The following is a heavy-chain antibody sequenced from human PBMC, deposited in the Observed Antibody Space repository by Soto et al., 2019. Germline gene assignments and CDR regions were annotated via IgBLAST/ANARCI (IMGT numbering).Heavy chain of an antibody. D-gene: IGHD2-2*01. CDR2: IKEGGSEQ. CDR1: GFTFSSYW. Sequence: EVQLVESGGGLVQPGGSLRLSCAASGFTFSSYWMTWVRQAPGKGLEWVANIKEGGSEQYYVDSVKGRFTISRDNAKNSLYLQMNSLRAEDTAVYYCARRRYCSSTSCYRDAFDIWGQGTMVTVSS. J-gene: IGHJ3*02. V-gene: IGHV3-7*04. CDR3: ARRRYCSSTSCYRDAFDI.